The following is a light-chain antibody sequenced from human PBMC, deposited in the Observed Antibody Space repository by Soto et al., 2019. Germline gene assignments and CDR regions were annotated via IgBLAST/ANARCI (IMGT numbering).Light chain of an antibody. J-gene: IGLJ2*01. V-gene: IGLV2-14*01. Sequence: QSALTQPASASGSPGQSITISCTGTSSDVGSHNYVSWYQQHPGTAPKLMIYEVTNRPSGVSNRFSGSKSGNTASLTISGLQAQDEAEYYCSSYTSSTTLDVVFGGGIKVTVL. CDR1: SSDVGSHNY. CDR3: SSYTSSTTLDVV. CDR2: EVT.